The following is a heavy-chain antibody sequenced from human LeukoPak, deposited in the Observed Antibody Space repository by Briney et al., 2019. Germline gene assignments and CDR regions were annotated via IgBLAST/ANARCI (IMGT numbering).Heavy chain of an antibody. V-gene: IGHV4-39*01. D-gene: IGHD3-9*01. CDR3: ASRNDILTGYVFDF. J-gene: IGHJ4*02. CDR2: IYYSGST. Sequence: SETLSLTCTVSGGSISSSSYYWGWIRQPPGKGLEWIGSIYYSGSTYYNPSLKSRVTISVDTSKNQFSLKLSSVTAADTAVYYCASRNDILTGYVFDFWGQGTLVTVSS. CDR1: GGSISSSSYY.